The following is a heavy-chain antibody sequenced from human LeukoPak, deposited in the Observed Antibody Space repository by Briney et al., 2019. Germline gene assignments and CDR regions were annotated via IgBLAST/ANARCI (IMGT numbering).Heavy chain of an antibody. Sequence: SETLSLTCTVSGGSISNSSYYWGWIRQPPGKGLEWIGSIYYSGSTYYNPSLKSRVTISVDTSKKQLSLKMSSVTAADTAVYYCARHFYESSGYYYSDEGVYYFHYWGQGTLVTVSS. V-gene: IGHV4-39*01. CDR2: IYYSGST. D-gene: IGHD3-22*01. CDR3: ARHFYESSGYYYSDEGVYYFHY. CDR1: GGSISNSSYY. J-gene: IGHJ4*02.